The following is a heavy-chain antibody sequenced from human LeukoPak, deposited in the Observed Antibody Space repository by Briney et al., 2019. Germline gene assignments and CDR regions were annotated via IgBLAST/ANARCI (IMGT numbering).Heavy chain of an antibody. J-gene: IGHJ3*02. Sequence: PSETLSLTCTVSGGSISSYYWSWIRQPPGKGLEWIGYIYYSGSTNYNPSLKSRVTISVDTSKNQFSLKLSPVTAADTAVYYCARDRAYDILDAFDIWGQGTMVTVSS. CDR3: ARDRAYDILDAFDI. CDR2: IYYSGST. D-gene: IGHD3-9*01. V-gene: IGHV4-59*01. CDR1: GGSISSYY.